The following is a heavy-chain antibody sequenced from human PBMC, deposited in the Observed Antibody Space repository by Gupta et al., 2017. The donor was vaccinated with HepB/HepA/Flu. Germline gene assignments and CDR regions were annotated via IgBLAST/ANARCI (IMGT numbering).Heavy chain of an antibody. D-gene: IGHD6-19*01. J-gene: IGHJ6*02. CDR2: IYSGGST. CDR1: GFTVSSNY. CDR3: ARDRFPRAVGGRFLGHYYGMDV. V-gene: IGHV3-66*01. Sequence: EVQLVESGGGLVQPGGSLRLSCAASGFTVSSNYMNWVRQAPGKGLEWVSVIYSGGSTYYADSVKGRFTISRDNSKNTVYLQMNSLRAEDTAVYYCARDRFPRAVGGRFLGHYYGMDVWGQGTTVTVSS.